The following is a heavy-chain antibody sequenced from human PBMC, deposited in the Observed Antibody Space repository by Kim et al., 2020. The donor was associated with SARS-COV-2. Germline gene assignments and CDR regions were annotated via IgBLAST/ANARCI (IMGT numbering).Heavy chain of an antibody. D-gene: IGHD5-12*01. Sequence: GGSLRLSCVGSGFTFSNYWMSWVRQAPGKGLEWVANIKQDGSEKHYVDSLKGRITISRDNAKNSLYLQMNSLRAEDTAVYYCARIGPFEMATHSRRYFGYWGQGTLVTVSS. J-gene: IGHJ4*02. CDR2: IKQDGSEK. CDR1: GFTFSNYW. V-gene: IGHV3-7*01. CDR3: ARIGPFEMATHSRRYFGY.